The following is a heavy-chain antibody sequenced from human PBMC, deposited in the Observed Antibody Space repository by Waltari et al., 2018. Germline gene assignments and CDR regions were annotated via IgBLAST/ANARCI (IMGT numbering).Heavy chain of an antibody. J-gene: IGHJ4*02. CDR3: ATDRPDSSGYYGDFDY. V-gene: IGHV1-24*01. CDR2: FDPEDGET. Sequence: QVQLVQSGAEVKKPGASVKVSCKVPGSTRTDLSMHWVRQAPGKGLEWMGGFDPEDGETIYAQKFQGRVTMTEDTSTDTAYMELSSLRSEDTAVYYCATDRPDSSGYYGDFDYWGQGTLVTVSS. CDR1: GSTRTDLS. D-gene: IGHD3-22*01.